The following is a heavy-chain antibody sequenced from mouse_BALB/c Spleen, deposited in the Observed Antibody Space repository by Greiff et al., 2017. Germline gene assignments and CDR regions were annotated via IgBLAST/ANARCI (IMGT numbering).Heavy chain of an antibody. CDR2: IWRGGST. D-gene: IGHD2-3*01. Sequence: QVQLQQSGPSLVQPSQSLSITCTVSGFSLTSYGVHWVRQSPGKGLEWLGVIWRGGSTDYNAAFMSRLSITKDNSKSQVFFKMNSLQADDTAIYYCAKIPDGYYGYYAMDYWGQGTSVTVSS. J-gene: IGHJ4*01. V-gene: IGHV2-5-1*01. CDR3: AKIPDGYYGYYAMDY. CDR1: GFSLTSYG.